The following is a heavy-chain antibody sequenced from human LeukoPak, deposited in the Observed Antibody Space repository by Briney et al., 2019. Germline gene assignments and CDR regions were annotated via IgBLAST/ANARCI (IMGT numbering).Heavy chain of an antibody. J-gene: IGHJ3*02. CDR2: IYHSGST. Sequence: SETLSLTCTVSGGSISSGYYWGWIRQPPGKGLEWIGSIYHSGSTYYNPSLKSRVTISVDTSKNQFSLKLSSVTAADTAVYYCAGTMIVVAPDAFDIWGQGTMVTVSS. D-gene: IGHD3-22*01. CDR1: GGSISSGYY. V-gene: IGHV4-38-2*02. CDR3: AGTMIVVAPDAFDI.